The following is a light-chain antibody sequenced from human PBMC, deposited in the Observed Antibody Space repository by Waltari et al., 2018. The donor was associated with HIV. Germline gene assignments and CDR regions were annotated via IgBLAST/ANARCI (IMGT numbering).Light chain of an antibody. Sequence: SYVLTQPPSVSVAPGQTARITCGGAHIGSQSVHWYQQMPGQAPVLVVYDGRDRPSGIPERISGSNSGNTATLTISRVEAGDEADYYCQVWISPNDQLNWVFGGGTKLTVL. CDR2: DGR. J-gene: IGLJ3*02. CDR1: HIGSQS. V-gene: IGLV3-21*02. CDR3: QVWISPNDQLNWV.